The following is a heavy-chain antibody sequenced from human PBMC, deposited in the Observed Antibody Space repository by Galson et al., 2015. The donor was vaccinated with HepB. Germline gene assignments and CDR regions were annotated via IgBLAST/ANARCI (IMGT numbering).Heavy chain of an antibody. V-gene: IGHV3-72*01. Sequence: SLRLSCAVSGFTFSDHYVDWVRQAPGKGREWVGRSRNKAKGYSTAYAASVKGRFTVSRDGSKNSVFLQMNGLRSEDTAVYYCARSEVTTVVTDFDSWGQGTLVTVSS. D-gene: IGHD4-23*01. J-gene: IGHJ4*02. CDR1: GFTFSDHY. CDR3: ARSEVTTVVTDFDS. CDR2: SRNKAKGYST.